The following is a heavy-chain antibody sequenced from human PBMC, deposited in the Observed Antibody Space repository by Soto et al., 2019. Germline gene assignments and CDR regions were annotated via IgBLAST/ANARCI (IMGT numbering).Heavy chain of an antibody. CDR3: ARDLGPTTVVTGPHAFDI. CDR2: INPSGGST. D-gene: IGHD4-17*01. V-gene: IGHV1-46*01. J-gene: IGHJ3*02. Sequence: ASVKVSCKASGYTFTSYYMHWVRQAPGQGLEWMGIINPSGGSTSYAQKFQGRVTMTRDTSTSTVYMELSSLRSEDTAVYYCARDLGPTTVVTGPHAFDIWGQGTMVTVSS. CDR1: GYTFTSYY.